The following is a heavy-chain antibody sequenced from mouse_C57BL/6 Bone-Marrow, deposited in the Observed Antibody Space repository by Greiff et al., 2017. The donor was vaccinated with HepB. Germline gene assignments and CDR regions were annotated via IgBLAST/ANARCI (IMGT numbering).Heavy chain of an antibody. J-gene: IGHJ2*01. CDR2: IYPGSGST. CDR1: GYTFTSYW. V-gene: IGHV1-55*01. D-gene: IGHD2-2*01. Sequence: VQLQQSGAELVKPGASVKMSCKASGYTFTSYWITWVKQRPGQGLEWIGDIYPGSGSTNYNEKFKSKATLTVDTSSSPAYLQFSSLTADDSAVYYCARCTMVTTLFFDYCGQGTALTVSA. CDR3: ARCTMVTTLFFDY.